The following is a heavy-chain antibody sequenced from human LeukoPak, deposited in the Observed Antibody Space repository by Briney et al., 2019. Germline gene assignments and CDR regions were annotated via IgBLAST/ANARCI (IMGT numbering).Heavy chain of an antibody. D-gene: IGHD3-16*02. Sequence: SETLSLTCTVSGGSISSYYWSWIRQPPGKGLEWIGYIYYSGSTNYNPSLKSRVTISVGTSKNQFSLKLSSVTAADTAVYYCARGNYDYVWGSYRPLYYYYGMDVWGKGTTVTVSS. J-gene: IGHJ6*04. CDR3: ARGNYDYVWGSYRPLYYYYGMDV. CDR1: GGSISSYY. V-gene: IGHV4-59*01. CDR2: IYYSGST.